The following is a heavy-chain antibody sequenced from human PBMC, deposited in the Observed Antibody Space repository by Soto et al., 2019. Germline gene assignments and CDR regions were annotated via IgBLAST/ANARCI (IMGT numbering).Heavy chain of an antibody. J-gene: IGHJ4*02. Sequence: GGSLRLSCAASGFTFSSYWMHWVRQAPGKALVWVSRIKSDGSSTSYADAVKGRFTISRDNARNSRYLQMNSLRDEDTAVYYCARGIVVVPDDTYYWGQGTLVT. D-gene: IGHD2-2*01. V-gene: IGHV3-74*01. CDR3: ARGIVVVPDDTYY. CDR1: GFTFSSYW. CDR2: IKSDGSST.